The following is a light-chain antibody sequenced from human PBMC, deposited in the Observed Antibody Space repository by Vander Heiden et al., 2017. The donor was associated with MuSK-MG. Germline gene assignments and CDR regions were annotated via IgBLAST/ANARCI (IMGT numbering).Light chain of an antibody. CDR3: QQRGNCPLT. CDR1: QSVGID. J-gene: IGKJ4*01. Sequence: ETVLTQSPATLSLSPGERATLSCRASQSVGIDVGWYQQRPGQAPRLLIHAASKRAIGIPARFSGSGSGTDFTLTIDSLEPEDFAVYYCQQRGNCPLTFGGGTKVEI. CDR2: AAS. V-gene: IGKV3-11*01.